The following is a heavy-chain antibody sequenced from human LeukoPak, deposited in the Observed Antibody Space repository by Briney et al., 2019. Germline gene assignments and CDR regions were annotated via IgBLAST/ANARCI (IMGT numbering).Heavy chain of an antibody. Sequence: GRSLRLSCAASGFTFSSYGMHWVRQAPGKGLEWVAVISYDGSNKYYADSVKGRFTISRDNSKNTLYLQMNSLRAEDTAVYYCAKGFLMILDYWGQGTLVTVSS. CDR2: ISYDGSNK. CDR3: AKGFLMILDY. V-gene: IGHV3-30*18. J-gene: IGHJ4*02. CDR1: GFTFSSYG. D-gene: IGHD2-8*01.